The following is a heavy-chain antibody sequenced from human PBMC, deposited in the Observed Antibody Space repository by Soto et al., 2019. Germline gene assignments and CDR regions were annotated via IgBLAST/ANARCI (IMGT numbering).Heavy chain of an antibody. D-gene: IGHD5-18*01. CDR3: AKPLGGYSYGPFDY. V-gene: IGHV3-30*18. CDR2: ISYDGSNK. Sequence: GGSLRLSCAASGFTFSSYGMHWVRQAPGKGLEWVAVISYDGSNKYYADSVKGRFTISRDNSKNTLYLQMNSLRAEDTAVYYCAKPLGGYSYGPFDYWGQGTLVTVSS. J-gene: IGHJ4*02. CDR1: GFTFSSYG.